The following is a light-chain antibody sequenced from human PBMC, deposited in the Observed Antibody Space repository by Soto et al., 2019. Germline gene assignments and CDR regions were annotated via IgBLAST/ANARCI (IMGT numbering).Light chain of an antibody. CDR2: GAS. J-gene: IGKJ1*01. CDR3: QQYDDWPLT. Sequence: EIVMTQSPATLSVSPGERATLSCRGSQSVSSDLAWYQQKPGQAPRLLIYGASTRATGIPARFSGSGSGTEFTLTISSLQSADFAVYYGQQYDDWPLTFGQGTKVEIK. CDR1: QSVSSD. V-gene: IGKV3-15*01.